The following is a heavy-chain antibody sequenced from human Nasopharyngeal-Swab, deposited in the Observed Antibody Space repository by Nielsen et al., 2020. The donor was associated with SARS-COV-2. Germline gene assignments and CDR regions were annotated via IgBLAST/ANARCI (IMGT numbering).Heavy chain of an antibody. Sequence: GGSLRLSCAASGFTFSSYAMSWVRQAPGKGLEWVSAISGSGGSTYYADSVNGRFTISRDNSKNTLYLQMNSLRAEDTAVYYCAKDRQYSSSDDYYYDYMDVWGKGTTVTVSS. CDR1: GFTFSSYA. CDR3: AKDRQYSSSDDYYYDYMDV. J-gene: IGHJ6*03. V-gene: IGHV3-23*01. D-gene: IGHD6-13*01. CDR2: ISGSGGST.